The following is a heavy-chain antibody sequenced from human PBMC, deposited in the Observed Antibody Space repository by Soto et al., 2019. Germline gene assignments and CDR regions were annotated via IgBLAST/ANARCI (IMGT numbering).Heavy chain of an antibody. CDR1: GGSISTGGYY. V-gene: IGHV4-31*03. Sequence: QVQLQESGPGLVKPSQTLSLTCTVSGGSISTGGYYWSWIRQHPGRGLEWIGYIYHSGMTFSNPSLKSRVAISIATSENQFSLKLSSVTAADTAVYSCATVRWELHDAFDIWGHGTMVSVSS. J-gene: IGHJ3*02. D-gene: IGHD4-17*01. CDR3: ATVRWELHDAFDI. CDR2: IYHSGMT.